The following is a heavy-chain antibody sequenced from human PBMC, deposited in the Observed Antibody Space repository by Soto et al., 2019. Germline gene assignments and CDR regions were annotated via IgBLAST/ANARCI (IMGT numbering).Heavy chain of an antibody. V-gene: IGHV3-23*01. CDR3: AKDQRVLWFGELPDAFDI. J-gene: IGHJ3*02. CDR1: GFTFSSYA. Sequence: GGSLRLSCAASGFTFSSYAMSWVRQAPGKGLEWVSAISGSGGSTYYADSVKGRFTISRDNSKNTLYLQMNSLRAEDTAVYYCAKDQRVLWFGELPDAFDIWGQGTMVTVSS. CDR2: ISGSGGST. D-gene: IGHD3-10*01.